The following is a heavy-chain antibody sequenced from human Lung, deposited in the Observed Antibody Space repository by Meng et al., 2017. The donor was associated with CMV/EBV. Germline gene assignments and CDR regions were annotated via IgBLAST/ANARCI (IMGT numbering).Heavy chain of an antibody. CDR1: GFTFSDYY. J-gene: IGHJ5*02. D-gene: IGHD3-3*01. CDR2: ISSSGSTI. V-gene: IGHV3-11*01. CDR3: AREVTYDFWSGYNWFDP. Sequence: GGSLRLXCAASGFTFSDYYMSWIRQAPGKGLEWVSYISSSGSTIYYADSVKGRFTSSRDNAKDSLYLQMNSLRAEDTAVYYCAREVTYDFWSGYNWFDPWGQGTXVTVSS.